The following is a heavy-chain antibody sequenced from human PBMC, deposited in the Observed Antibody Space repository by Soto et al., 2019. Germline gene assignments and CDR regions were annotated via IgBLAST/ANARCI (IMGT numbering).Heavy chain of an antibody. CDR1: GYTFTSYY. CDR2: INPNTGVT. D-gene: IGHD6-19*01. V-gene: IGHV1-2*04. CDR3: ARLVAAVPGHYYFDY. J-gene: IGHJ4*02. Sequence: GASVKVSWKASGYTFTSYYMHWVRQAPGQGLEWMGWINPNTGVTSYTQKFQGWVTMTRDTSISTAYLELRSLRLEDTAVYYCARLVAAVPGHYYFDYWGQGTLVTVSS.